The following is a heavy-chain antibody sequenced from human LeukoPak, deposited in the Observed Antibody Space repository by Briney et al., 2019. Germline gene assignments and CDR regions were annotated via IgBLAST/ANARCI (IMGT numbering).Heavy chain of an antibody. Sequence: SETLSLTCTVSGGSISSGSYYWSWIRQPPGKGLEWIGFIYYTGNTNYNPSLKSRVTISVDTSKNQFSLKLSSVTAADTAVYYCARDQYYDAFDIWGQGTMVIVSS. J-gene: IGHJ3*02. CDR3: ARDQYYDAFDI. V-gene: IGHV4-61*01. D-gene: IGHD1-26*01. CDR2: IYYTGNT. CDR1: GGSISSGSYY.